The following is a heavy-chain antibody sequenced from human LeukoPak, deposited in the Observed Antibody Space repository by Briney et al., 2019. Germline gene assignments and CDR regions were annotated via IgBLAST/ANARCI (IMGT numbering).Heavy chain of an antibody. CDR3: AKDRGYYYVDGFDY. D-gene: IGHD3-22*01. Sequence: GGSLRLSCAASGFTFSSYGMHWVRQAPGKGLEGVAFIRYDGSNKYYADSVKGRFTISRDNSKNTLYLQMNSLRAEDTAVYYCAKDRGYYYVDGFDYWGQGTLVTVSS. J-gene: IGHJ4*02. CDR1: GFTFSSYG. V-gene: IGHV3-30*02. CDR2: IRYDGSNK.